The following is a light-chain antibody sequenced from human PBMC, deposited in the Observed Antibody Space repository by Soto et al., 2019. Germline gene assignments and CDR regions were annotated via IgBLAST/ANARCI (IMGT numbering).Light chain of an antibody. Sequence: EIELTQSPGILSLSPGERATLSCRASQSFNSSYLAWYQQKPGQPPRLLIYGASNRATGSTDRFSASGANTDYTLTISRLEPADYAAYYCHQYGSSPPYTFGQGTKLEIK. CDR2: GAS. V-gene: IGKV3-20*01. CDR3: HQYGSSPPYT. J-gene: IGKJ2*01. CDR1: QSFNSSY.